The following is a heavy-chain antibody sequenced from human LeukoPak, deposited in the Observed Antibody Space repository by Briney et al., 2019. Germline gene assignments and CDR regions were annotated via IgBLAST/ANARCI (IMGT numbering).Heavy chain of an antibody. CDR2: ILYDGTNE. J-gene: IGHJ4*02. CDR1: GFTFSSYT. CDR3: AREVSSGWYNY. V-gene: IGHV3-30-3*01. Sequence: PGRSLRLSCVASGFTFSSYTMHWVRQAPGKGLEWVAVILYDGTNEYYADSVKGRFTISRDNAKNSLYLQMNSLRAEDTAVYYCAREVSSGWYNYWGQGTLVTVSS. D-gene: IGHD6-19*01.